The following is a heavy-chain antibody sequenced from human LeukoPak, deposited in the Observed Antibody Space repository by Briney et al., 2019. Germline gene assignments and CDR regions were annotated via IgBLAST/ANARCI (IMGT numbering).Heavy chain of an antibody. CDR3: ARANTITGNSKRDAFDI. Sequence: GGSLRLSCAASGFTFSSYAMHWVRQAPGKGLEWVAVISYDGSNKYYADSVKGRFTISRDNSKNTLYLQMNSLRAEDTAVYYCARANTITGNSKRDAFDIWGQGTMVTVSS. CDR2: ISYDGSNK. V-gene: IGHV3-30-3*01. J-gene: IGHJ3*02. CDR1: GFTFSSYA. D-gene: IGHD1-20*01.